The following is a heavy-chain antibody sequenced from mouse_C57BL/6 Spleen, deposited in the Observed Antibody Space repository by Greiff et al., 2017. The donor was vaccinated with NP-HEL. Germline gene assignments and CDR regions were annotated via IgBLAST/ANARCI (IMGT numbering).Heavy chain of an antibody. V-gene: IGHV1-42*01. CDR1: GYSFTGYY. Sequence: EVQLQQSGPELVKPGASVKISCKASGYSFTGYYMNWVKQSPEKSLEWIGEINPSTGGTTYNQKFKAKATLTVDKSSSTAYMQLKSLTSEDSAVYYCAIYYSNYGAWFAYWGQGTLVTVSA. CDR3: AIYYSNYGAWFAY. D-gene: IGHD2-5*01. CDR2: INPSTGGT. J-gene: IGHJ3*01.